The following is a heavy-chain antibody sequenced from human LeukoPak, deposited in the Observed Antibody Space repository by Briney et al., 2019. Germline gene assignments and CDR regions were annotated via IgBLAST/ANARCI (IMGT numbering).Heavy chain of an antibody. V-gene: IGHV3-30*18. CDR3: AKDGDYYDSSGYLDY. CDR1: GFSFSSYG. D-gene: IGHD3-22*01. Sequence: PGGSLRLSCAASGFSFSSYGMHWVRRAPGKGLEWVAVISYDGSNKDYAESVKGRFTISRDNSKNTLYLQMNSLRAEDTDVYYCAKDGDYYDSSGYLDYWGQGTLVTVSS. CDR2: ISYDGSNK. J-gene: IGHJ4*02.